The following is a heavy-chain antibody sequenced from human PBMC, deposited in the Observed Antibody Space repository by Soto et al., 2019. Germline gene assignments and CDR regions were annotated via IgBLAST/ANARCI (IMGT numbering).Heavy chain of an antibody. Sequence: PGESLKISCKCSGYSFTTYWIGWVRQMPGKGLEWMGRIYPGDSDTKYSPAFQSQVTISADKSLTPAFLQWSSLKASDSAVYYCTRGLGTAIVGDFWGQGTLVTVSS. CDR2: IYPGDSDT. CDR3: TRGLGTAIVGDF. CDR1: GYSFTTYW. J-gene: IGHJ4*02. V-gene: IGHV5-51*01. D-gene: IGHD2-21*01.